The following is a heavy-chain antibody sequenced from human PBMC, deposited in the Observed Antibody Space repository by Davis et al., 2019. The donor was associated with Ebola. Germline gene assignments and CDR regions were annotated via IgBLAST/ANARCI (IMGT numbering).Heavy chain of an antibody. D-gene: IGHD1-26*01. Sequence: SQTLSLTCAISGDSVSSNSAAWNWIRQSPSRGLEWLGRTYYRSKWYSDYALSVKGRITFNSDTSKNQFSLQLNSVTPEDTAVYYCIYSREHFDYWGQGTLVTVSS. CDR3: IYSREHFDY. CDR1: GDSVSSNSAA. CDR2: TYYRSKWYS. J-gene: IGHJ4*02. V-gene: IGHV6-1*01.